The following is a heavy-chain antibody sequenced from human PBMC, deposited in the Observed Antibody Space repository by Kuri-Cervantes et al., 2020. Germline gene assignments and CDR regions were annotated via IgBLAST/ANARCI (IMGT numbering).Heavy chain of an antibody. Sequence: GESLKISCAASGFTFDDYAMHWVRQAPGKGLGWVSSISSSSSYIYYADSVKGRFTISRDNAKNTLYLQMNSLRAEDTAVYYCAREGRDSSSLGALDIWGQGTMVTVSS. CDR2: ISSSSSYI. CDR1: GFTFDDYA. D-gene: IGHD3-22*01. CDR3: AREGRDSSSLGALDI. J-gene: IGHJ3*02. V-gene: IGHV3-21*04.